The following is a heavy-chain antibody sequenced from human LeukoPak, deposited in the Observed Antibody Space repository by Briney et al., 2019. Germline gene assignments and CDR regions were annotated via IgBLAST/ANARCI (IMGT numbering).Heavy chain of an antibody. CDR3: ARDHAVRGVIGYNWFDP. Sequence: GGSLRLSCAASGFTFSSYEMNWVRQAPGKGLEWVSYISSSGSTIYYADSVKGRFTISRDNSKNTVSLQMNSLRGEDTAVYYCARDHAVRGVIGYNWFDPWGQGTLVTVSS. CDR2: ISSSGSTI. D-gene: IGHD3-10*01. J-gene: IGHJ5*02. CDR1: GFTFSSYE. V-gene: IGHV3-48*03.